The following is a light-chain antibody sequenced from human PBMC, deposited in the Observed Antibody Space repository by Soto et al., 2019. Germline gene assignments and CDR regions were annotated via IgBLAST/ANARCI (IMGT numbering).Light chain of an antibody. V-gene: IGKV3-20*01. J-gene: IGKJ1*01. CDR2: GAS. CDR3: QQYDSSPRT. Sequence: EFVITQSPSTLSVSPGEGVTLSCRASQGIGDTLAWYQHKPGQTPRLLIYGASNRATGIPDRFSGSGSGTDFILTISRLEPEDFAVYYCQQYDSSPRTFGQGTKVDIK. CDR1: QGIGDT.